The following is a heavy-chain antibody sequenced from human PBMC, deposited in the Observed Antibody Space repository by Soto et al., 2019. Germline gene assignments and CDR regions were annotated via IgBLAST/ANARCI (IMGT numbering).Heavy chain of an antibody. CDR3: ARDRGIAAPYYYYGMDV. J-gene: IGHJ6*02. V-gene: IGHV3-53*01. Sequence: RLSCAASGFTVSSNYMSWVRQAPGKGLEWVSVIYSGGSTYYADSVKGRFTISRDNSKNTLYLQMNSLRAEDTAVYYCARDRGIAAPYYYYGMDVWGQGTTVTVSS. CDR1: GFTVSSNY. CDR2: IYSGGST. D-gene: IGHD6-6*01.